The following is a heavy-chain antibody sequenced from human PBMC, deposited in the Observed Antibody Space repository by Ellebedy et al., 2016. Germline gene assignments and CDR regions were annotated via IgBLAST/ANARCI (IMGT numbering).Heavy chain of an antibody. V-gene: IGHV3-53*01. CDR1: GLTVSSNY. CDR3: ANSGWEDY. J-gene: IGHJ4*02. Sequence: GESLKISCAASGLTVSSNYMSWVRQSPGKGLEWVSGISGSGVTNYADSVKGRFTISRDNSKNTLSLQMDSLRVEDTAVYYCANSGWEDYWGQGTLVAVSS. D-gene: IGHD6-19*01. CDR2: ISGSGVT.